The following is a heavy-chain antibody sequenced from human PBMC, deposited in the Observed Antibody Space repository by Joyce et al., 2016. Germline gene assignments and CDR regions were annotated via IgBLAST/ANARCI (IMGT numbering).Heavy chain of an antibody. J-gene: IGHJ4*02. Sequence: EVQLVESGGGLVQPGGFLRLSCAASGFTFSSYWRSWVRQAPGKGLEWVANIKQDGSEKYYVDSVKGRFTISRDNAKNSLYLQMNSLRAEDTAVYYCARVRDYYGSGSQPLDYWGQGTLVTVSS. CDR3: ARVRDYYGSGSQPLDY. CDR2: IKQDGSEK. D-gene: IGHD3-10*01. V-gene: IGHV3-7*01. CDR1: GFTFSSYW.